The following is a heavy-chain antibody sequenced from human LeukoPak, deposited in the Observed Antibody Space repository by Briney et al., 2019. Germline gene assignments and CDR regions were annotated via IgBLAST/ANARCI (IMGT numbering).Heavy chain of an antibody. V-gene: IGHV3-74*01. CDR3: AELGITMIGGV. CDR1: GFTISSYW. CDR2: INSDGSST. D-gene: IGHD3-10*02. Sequence: GGSLRLSCAASGFTISSYWMHWVRQAPGKGLVWVSRINSDGSSTSYADSVKGRFTISRDNAKNSLYLQMNSLRAEDTAVYYCAELGITMIGGVWGKGTTVTISS. J-gene: IGHJ6*04.